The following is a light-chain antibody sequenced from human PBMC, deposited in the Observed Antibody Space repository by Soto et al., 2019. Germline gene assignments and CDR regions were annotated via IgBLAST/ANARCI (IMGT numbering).Light chain of an antibody. CDR3: QSYDISLSGWV. CDR1: SCNIGAGYD. J-gene: IGLJ3*02. Sequence: QSVLTQPPSVSGAPGQRVTISCTGSSCNIGAGYDVHWYQQLPGTAPKLLIYGNSNRPSGVPDRFSGSKSGTSASLAITGLRAEDEADYYCQSYDISLSGWVFGGGTKLTVL. V-gene: IGLV1-40*01. CDR2: GNS.